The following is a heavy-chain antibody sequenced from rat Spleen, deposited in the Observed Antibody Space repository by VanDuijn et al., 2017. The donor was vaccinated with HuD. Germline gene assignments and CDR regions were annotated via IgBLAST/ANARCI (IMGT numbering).Heavy chain of an antibody. CDR3: TRPNNPYWYFDF. CDR1: GFSLTSNG. D-gene: IGHD1-10*01. V-gene: IGHV2S8*01. CDR2: ISSGGHT. Sequence: QVQLKESGPGLVQPSETLSLTCTVSGFSLTSNGVSWVRQPPGKGLEWIATISSGGHTYYNSALKSRLSISRDTSTSQVFLKMNSLQTEDTAIYFCTRPNNPYWYFDFWGPGTMVTVSS. J-gene: IGHJ1*01.